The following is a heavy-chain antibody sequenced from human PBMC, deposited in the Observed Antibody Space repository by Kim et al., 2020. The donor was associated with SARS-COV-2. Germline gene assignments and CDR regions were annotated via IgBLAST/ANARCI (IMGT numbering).Heavy chain of an antibody. Sequence: GGSLRLSCAASGFTFSSYGMHWVRQAPGKGLEWVAVISYDGSNIYYADSVKGRFTISRDNSKNTLYLQMNSLRAEDTAVYYCASYPLGKDYYGLGPTRYYYYGMDDWGQGTPVTVSS. CDR1: GFTFSSYG. CDR3: ASYPLGKDYYGLGPTRYYYYGMDD. D-gene: IGHD3-10*01. CDR2: ISYDGSNI. J-gene: IGHJ6*02. V-gene: IGHV3-33*05.